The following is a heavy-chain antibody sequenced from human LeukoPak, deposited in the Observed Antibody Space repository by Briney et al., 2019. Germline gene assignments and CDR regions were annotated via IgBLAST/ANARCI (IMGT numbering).Heavy chain of an antibody. D-gene: IGHD1-26*01. CDR3: ARDPRSGSTYFDY. CDR2: IYSGGST. V-gene: IGHV3-66*01. CDR1: GFTFSSYG. J-gene: IGHJ4*02. Sequence: GGTLRLSCAASGFTFSSYGMNWVRQAPGKGLEWVSVIYSGGSTYYADSVKGRFTISRDNSKNTLYLQMNSLRAEDTAVYYCARDPRSGSTYFDYWGQGTLVTVSS.